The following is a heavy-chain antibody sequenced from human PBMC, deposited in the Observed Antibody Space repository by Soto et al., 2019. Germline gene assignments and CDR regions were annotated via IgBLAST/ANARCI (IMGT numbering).Heavy chain of an antibody. CDR3: ARRALPQCINGVCYKDGFWDY. J-gene: IGHJ4*02. Sequence: LSLTCTVSGGSVSSGGYYWSWIRQHPGTGLEWIGYIYYSGTTYFNPSLKSRASISLDTSKNEFSLKLTSVTVADTAVYYCARRALPQCINGVCYKDGFWDYWGQGALVTVSS. V-gene: IGHV4-31*03. D-gene: IGHD2-8*01. CDR1: GGSVSSGGYY. CDR2: IYYSGTT.